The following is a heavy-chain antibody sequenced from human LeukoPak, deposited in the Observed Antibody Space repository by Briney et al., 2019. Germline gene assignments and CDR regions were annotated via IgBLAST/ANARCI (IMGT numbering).Heavy chain of an antibody. Sequence: PGGSLRLSCPASGFIFSAYEMNWVRQAPGKGLEWVSYISSSGSTIYYADSVKGRFTISRDNAKKSLYLQMNSLRAEDTAVYYCASVLGYKADWGQGTLVTVSS. D-gene: IGHD1-14*01. V-gene: IGHV3-48*03. CDR1: GFIFSAYE. CDR3: ASVLGYKAD. J-gene: IGHJ4*02. CDR2: ISSSGSTI.